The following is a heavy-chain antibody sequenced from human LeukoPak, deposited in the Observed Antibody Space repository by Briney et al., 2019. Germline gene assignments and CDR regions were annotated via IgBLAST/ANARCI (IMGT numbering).Heavy chain of an antibody. CDR2: IGSDGDR. D-gene: IGHD6-25*01. J-gene: IGHJ4*02. Sequence: GGSLRLSCTASGFAFGSFAMAWVRQAPGKGLEGVAAIGSDGDRVHEDSVKGRFTISRDNSKSTLYLQMDNLRVEGTAVYFCAKSAGAATIYFDSWGQGALVTVSS. CDR3: AKSAGAATIYFDS. CDR1: GFAFGSFA. V-gene: IGHV3-23*01.